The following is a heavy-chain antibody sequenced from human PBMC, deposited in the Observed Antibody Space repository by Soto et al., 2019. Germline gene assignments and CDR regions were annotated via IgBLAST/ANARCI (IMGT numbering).Heavy chain of an antibody. J-gene: IGHJ6*02. Sequence: PGGSLRLSCAASGFTFSSYAMSWVRQAPGKGLEWVSAISGSGGSTYYADSVKGRFTISRDNSKNTLYLQMNSLRAEDTAVYYCAKIAAAAPYPLGYYYGMDVWGQGTTVTVSS. D-gene: IGHD6-25*01. V-gene: IGHV3-23*01. CDR2: ISGSGGST. CDR3: AKIAAAAPYPLGYYYGMDV. CDR1: GFTFSSYA.